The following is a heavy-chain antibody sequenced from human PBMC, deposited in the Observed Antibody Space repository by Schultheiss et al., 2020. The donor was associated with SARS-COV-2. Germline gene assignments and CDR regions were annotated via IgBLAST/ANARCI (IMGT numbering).Heavy chain of an antibody. Sequence: GGSLRLSCAASGFTFSSYSMNWDRQAPGKGLEWVSSISSSSSYIYYADSVKGRFTISRDNAKNSLYLQMNSLRAEDTAVYYCARDKLTSGYDRGDAFDIWGQGTMVTVSS. V-gene: IGHV3-21*01. CDR1: GFTFSSYS. D-gene: IGHD5-12*01. CDR3: ARDKLTSGYDRGDAFDI. CDR2: ISSSSSYI. J-gene: IGHJ3*02.